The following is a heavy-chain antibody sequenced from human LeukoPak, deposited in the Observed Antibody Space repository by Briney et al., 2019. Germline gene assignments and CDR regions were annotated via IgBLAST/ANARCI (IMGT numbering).Heavy chain of an antibody. D-gene: IGHD3-10*01. CDR2: ISSSSSYI. V-gene: IGHV3-21*04. CDR3: AKDLLGSGSYN. Sequence: GGSLRLSCAASGFSFSGYSMNWVRQAPGKGLEWVSSISSSSSYIYYADSVKGRFTISRDNAKNSLYLQMNSLRAEDTAVYYCAKDLLGSGSYNWGQGTLVTVSS. J-gene: IGHJ4*02. CDR1: GFSFSGYS.